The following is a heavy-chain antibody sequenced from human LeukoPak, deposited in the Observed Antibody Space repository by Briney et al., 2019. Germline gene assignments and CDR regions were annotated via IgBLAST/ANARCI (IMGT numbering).Heavy chain of an antibody. CDR2: INPNSGGT. CDR3: ATSLRRPTYSDAFDI. J-gene: IGHJ3*02. CDR1: GYTFTGYY. D-gene: IGHD2-21*01. Sequence: ASVKVSCKASGYTFTGYYMHWVRQAPGQGFEWMGWINPNSGGTNYAQKFQGRVTMTRDTSISTAYMELSRLRSDDTAVYYCATSLRRPTYSDAFDIWGQGTMVTVSS. V-gene: IGHV1-2*02.